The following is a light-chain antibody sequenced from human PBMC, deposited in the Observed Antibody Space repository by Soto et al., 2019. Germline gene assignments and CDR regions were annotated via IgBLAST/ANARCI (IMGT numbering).Light chain of an antibody. CDR1: QSISTW. Sequence: DIQMTQSPSTLSASVGDRVTIACRASQSISTWLAWYQQKPGKAPKLLIYDASSLQSGVPSRFSGSGSGTEFTLTISSLQPDDFANYYCQHYNSPWTFGQGTKVEIK. V-gene: IGKV1-5*01. J-gene: IGKJ1*01. CDR3: QHYNSPWT. CDR2: DAS.